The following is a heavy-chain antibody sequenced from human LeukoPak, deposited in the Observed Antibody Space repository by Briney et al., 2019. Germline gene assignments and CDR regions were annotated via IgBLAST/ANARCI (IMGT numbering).Heavy chain of an antibody. V-gene: IGHV3-15*01. J-gene: IGHJ4*02. CDR2: IKSKTDGGTT. D-gene: IGHD3-10*01. CDR1: GGSFSGYY. CDR3: TTDLTVRGVIIGPKAFDY. Sequence: ETLSLTCAVYGGSFSGYYWSWVRQAPGKGLEWVGRIKSKTDGGTTDYAAPVKGRFTISRDDSKNTLYPQMNSLKTEDTAVYYCTTDLTVRGVIIGPKAFDYWGQGTLVTVSS.